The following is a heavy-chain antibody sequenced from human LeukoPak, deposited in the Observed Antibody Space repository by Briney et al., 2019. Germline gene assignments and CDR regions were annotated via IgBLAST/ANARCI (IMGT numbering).Heavy chain of an antibody. CDR1: GGSTSNYY. Sequence: SETLSLTCNVSGGSTSNYYWSWIRQPPGKGLEWIGYMYHTGHTMYNSSLKSRVTMSLDTSKNHFSLRLSSVTAADTAVYYCARHPFATPFDYWGPGTLVTVSS. J-gene: IGHJ4*02. CDR2: MYHTGHT. V-gene: IGHV4-59*08. D-gene: IGHD2-15*01. CDR3: ARHPFATPFDY.